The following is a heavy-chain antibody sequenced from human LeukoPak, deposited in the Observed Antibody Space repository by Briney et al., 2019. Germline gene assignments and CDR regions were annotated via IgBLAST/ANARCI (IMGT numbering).Heavy chain of an antibody. Sequence: SETLSLTCTVSGGSISSYYWSWIRQPPGKGLEWIGYISYSGSTNYNPSLKSRVTISVDTSKNQFSLKLSSVTAADTAVYYCARHRISYYGSGSYQRRYYFDYWGQGTLVTVSS. V-gene: IGHV4-59*01. D-gene: IGHD3-10*01. CDR1: GGSISSYY. J-gene: IGHJ4*02. CDR2: ISYSGST. CDR3: ARHRISYYGSGSYQRRYYFDY.